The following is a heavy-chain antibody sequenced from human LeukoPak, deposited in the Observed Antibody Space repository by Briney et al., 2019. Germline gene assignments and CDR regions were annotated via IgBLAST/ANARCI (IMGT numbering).Heavy chain of an antibody. Sequence: GGSLRLSCVVSGFTFSNYAMHWVRQAPGKGLEWVAVISYDGSNKYCADSVKGRFTISRDNSKNTLYLQMNSLRAEDTAVYYCARGLMWIQLWSVFDYWGQGTLVTVSS. CDR2: ISYDGSNK. CDR1: GFTFSNYA. J-gene: IGHJ4*02. CDR3: ARGLMWIQLWSVFDY. V-gene: IGHV3-30-3*01. D-gene: IGHD5-18*01.